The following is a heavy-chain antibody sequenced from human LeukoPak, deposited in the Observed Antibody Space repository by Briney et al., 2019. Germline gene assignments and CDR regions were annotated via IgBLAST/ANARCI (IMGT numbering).Heavy chain of an antibody. CDR1: GYTFTGYY. CDR2: INPNSGGT. CDR3: ARGRSSGWIYYFDY. V-gene: IGHV1-2*02. D-gene: IGHD6-19*01. J-gene: IGHJ4*02. Sequence: ASVKVSCKASGYTFTGYYMHWVRQAPGQGIEWMGWINPNSGGTNYAQKFQGRVTMTRDTSISTAYMELSRLRSDDTAVYYCARGRSSGWIYYFDYWGRGTLVTVSS.